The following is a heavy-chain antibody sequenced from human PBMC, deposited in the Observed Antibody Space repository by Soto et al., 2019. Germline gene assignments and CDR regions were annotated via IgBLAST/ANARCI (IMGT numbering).Heavy chain of an antibody. CDR2: IYHSGST. V-gene: IGHV4-4*02. CDR3: ARVRSWYYYYVMDV. J-gene: IGHJ6*02. Sequence: PSETLSLTCAVSGGSISSSNWWSWVRQPPGKGLEWIGEIYHSGSTNYNPSLKSRVTISVDKSKNQFSLKLSSVTAADTAVYYCARVRSWYYYYVMDVWGQGTTVTVSS. CDR1: GGSISSSNW. D-gene: IGHD6-13*01.